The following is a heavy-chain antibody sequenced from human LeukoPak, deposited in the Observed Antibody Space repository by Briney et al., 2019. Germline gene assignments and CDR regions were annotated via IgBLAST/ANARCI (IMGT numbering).Heavy chain of an antibody. CDR1: GVSVSGHW. CDR2: IEQNGNVK. J-gene: IGHJ4*02. D-gene: IGHD2-21*01. V-gene: IGHV3-7*01. CDR3: VIGDCDY. Sequence: GGSLRLSCAASGVSVSGHWMSWVRQAPGKGLEWVATIEQNGNVKYYVDSVKGRFTISRDNAKNSLYLQMNSLRAEDTAVYYCVIGDCDYWGQGTLVTVSS.